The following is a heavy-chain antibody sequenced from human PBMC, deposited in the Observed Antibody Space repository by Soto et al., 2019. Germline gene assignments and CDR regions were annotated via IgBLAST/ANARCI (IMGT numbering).Heavy chain of an antibody. CDR2: IYHSGTT. CDR3: ARYIENSGSWYLDL. CDR1: GGSIISNYW. V-gene: IGHV4-38-2*01. D-gene: IGHD6-25*01. J-gene: IGHJ2*01. Sequence: SETLSLTCAVSGGSIISNYWWAWIRQSPGEGLVWIGSIYHSGTTYYNPSLESRVIISVDTSESRFALRLTSVTAADSAMYYCARYIENSGSWYLDLWGRGALVTVSS.